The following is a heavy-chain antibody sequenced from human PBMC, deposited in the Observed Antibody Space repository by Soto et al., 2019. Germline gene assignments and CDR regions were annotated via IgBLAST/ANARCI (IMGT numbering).Heavy chain of an antibody. D-gene: IGHD2-2*01. V-gene: IGHV4-59*12. CDR1: GGSISSYY. Sequence: PSETQSLTCPVSGGSISSYYWSWIRQPPGKGLEWIGYIYYSGSTNYNPSLKSRVTISVDTSKNQFSLKLSSVTAADTAVYYCARGREVGVPAARGTNYYYYYGMDVWGQGTTVTVSS. CDR2: IYYSGST. CDR3: ARGREVGVPAARGTNYYYYYGMDV. J-gene: IGHJ6*02.